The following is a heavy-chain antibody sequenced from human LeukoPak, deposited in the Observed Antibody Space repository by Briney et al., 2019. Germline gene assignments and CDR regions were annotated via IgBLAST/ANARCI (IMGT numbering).Heavy chain of an antibody. D-gene: IGHD3-9*01. V-gene: IGHV3-7*01. CDR3: ARVDGWTNYDILTGYQNKRYYFDY. CDR2: IKQDGSEK. Sequence: GSLRLSCAASGFTFSSYWMSWVRQAPGKGLEWVANIKQDGSEKYYVDSVKGRFTISRDDAKNSLYLQMNSLSAEDTAVYYCARVDGWTNYDILTGYQNKRYYFDYWGQGTLVTVSS. CDR1: GFTFSSYW. J-gene: IGHJ4*02.